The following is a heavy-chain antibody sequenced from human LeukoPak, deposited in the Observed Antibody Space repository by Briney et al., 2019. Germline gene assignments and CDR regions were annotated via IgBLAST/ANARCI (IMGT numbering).Heavy chain of an antibody. CDR1: GGSISSYY. J-gene: IGHJ6*03. Sequence: PSETLSLTCTVSGGSISSYYWSWIRQPAGKGLEWIGRIYTSGSTNYNPSLKSRVTMSVDTSKNQFSLKLSSVTAADTAVYYCAREGIVVVPAAKGYYYYMDVWGKGTTVTISS. D-gene: IGHD2-2*01. CDR3: AREGIVVVPAAKGYYYYMDV. V-gene: IGHV4-4*07. CDR2: IYTSGST.